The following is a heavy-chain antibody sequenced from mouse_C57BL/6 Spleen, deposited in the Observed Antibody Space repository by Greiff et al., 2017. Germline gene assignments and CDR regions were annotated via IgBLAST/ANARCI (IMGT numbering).Heavy chain of an antibody. D-gene: IGHD1-1*02. V-gene: IGHV5-9-1*02. Sequence: EVQGVESGEGLVKPGGSLKLSCAASGFTISSYAMSWVRQTPEKRLEWVASISSGGDYIYYADTVKGRFTISRDNARNTLYLQMSSLKSEDTAMYYCTREGYGPHAMDYWGQGTSVTVSS. J-gene: IGHJ4*01. CDR3: TREGYGPHAMDY. CDR1: GFTISSYA. CDR2: ISSGGDYI.